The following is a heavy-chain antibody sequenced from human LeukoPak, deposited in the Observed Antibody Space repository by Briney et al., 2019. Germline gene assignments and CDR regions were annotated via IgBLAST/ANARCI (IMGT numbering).Heavy chain of an antibody. Sequence: SETLSLTCTVSGGSISSYYWSWIRQPAGKGLEWTGRIYTPGSTNYNPSLKSRVTMSVDTSQNQFSLKLSSVTAADTAVYYCARITTYYYDSSGYSYFYYYMDVWGKGTTVTVSS. CDR3: ARITTYYYDSSGYSYFYYYMDV. V-gene: IGHV4-4*07. CDR1: GGSISSYY. CDR2: IYTPGST. D-gene: IGHD3-22*01. J-gene: IGHJ6*03.